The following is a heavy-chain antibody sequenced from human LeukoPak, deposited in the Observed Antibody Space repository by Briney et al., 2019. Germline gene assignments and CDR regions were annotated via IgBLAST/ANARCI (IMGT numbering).Heavy chain of an antibody. CDR1: GLTVGINY. V-gene: IGHV3-53*01. CDR3: VRDRYRSGCMDV. D-gene: IGHD6-19*01. J-gene: IGHJ6*02. CDR2: MYADGST. Sequence: QSGGSLRLSCAASGLTVGINYMSWVRHAPGKGLEWVSFMYADGSTDYADSVQGRFTIYRDNSKNTLYLQMNTLRAEDTAICYCVRDRYRSGCMDVWGQGTTVTVSS.